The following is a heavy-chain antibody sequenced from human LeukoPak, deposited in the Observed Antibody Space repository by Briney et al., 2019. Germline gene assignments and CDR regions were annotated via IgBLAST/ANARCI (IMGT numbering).Heavy chain of an antibody. Sequence: GGSLRLSCAASGFTFSSYGMHWVRQAPGKGLEWVAVISYDGSNKYYADSVKGRFTISRDNSKNTLYLQMNSLRAEDTAVYYCARDLLEDTAMGDFDYWGQGTLVTVSS. D-gene: IGHD5-18*01. CDR2: ISYDGSNK. CDR3: ARDLLEDTAMGDFDY. V-gene: IGHV3-30*03. CDR1: GFTFSSYG. J-gene: IGHJ4*02.